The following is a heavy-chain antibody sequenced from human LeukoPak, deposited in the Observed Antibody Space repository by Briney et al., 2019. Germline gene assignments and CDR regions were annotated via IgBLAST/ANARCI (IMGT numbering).Heavy chain of an antibody. D-gene: IGHD6-19*01. J-gene: IGHJ4*02. CDR3: AKTTAGYSSGRYPGWPIDY. V-gene: IGHV3-23*01. CDR2: ISGSGGDT. CDR1: GFTFRSYA. Sequence: PGGSPRLSCAASGFTFRSYAIYWVRQAPGKGLEWVSGISGSGGDTYFADSVKGRFTISRDNSKNTVFLQMDSLRAEDTAVYYCAKTTAGYSSGRYPGWPIDYWGQGTLVTVSS.